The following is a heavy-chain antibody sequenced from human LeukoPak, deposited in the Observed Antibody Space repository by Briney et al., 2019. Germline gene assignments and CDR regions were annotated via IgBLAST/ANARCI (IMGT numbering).Heavy chain of an antibody. CDR2: ISYDGSNK. Sequence: GGSLRLSCAASGFTFSSYAMHWVRQAPGKGLEWVAVISYDGSNKYYADSVKGRFTISRDNSKNTLYLQMNSLRAEDTAVYYCARDYPLYGITGTNDYFDYWGQGTLVTVSS. V-gene: IGHV3-30-3*01. CDR1: GFTFSSYA. J-gene: IGHJ4*02. D-gene: IGHD1-7*01. CDR3: ARDYPLYGITGTNDYFDY.